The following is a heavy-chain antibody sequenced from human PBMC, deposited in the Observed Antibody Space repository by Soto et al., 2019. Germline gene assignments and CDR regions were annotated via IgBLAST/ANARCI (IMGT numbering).Heavy chain of an antibody. V-gene: IGHV1-18*01. CDR2: ISAYNGNT. J-gene: IGHJ1*01. D-gene: IGHD2-15*01. CDR1: GYTFTSYG. CDR3: ARDPQIGYCSGCSCYSSYYQH. Sequence: ASVKVSCKASGYTFTSYGISWVRQAPGQGLEWMGWISAYNGNTNYAQKLQGRVTMTTDTSTSTAYMELRSLRSDDTAVYYCARDPQIGYCSGCSCYSSYYQHWGQGTLVTVSS.